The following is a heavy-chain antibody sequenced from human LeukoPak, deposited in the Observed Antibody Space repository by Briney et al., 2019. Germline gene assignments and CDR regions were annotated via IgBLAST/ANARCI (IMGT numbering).Heavy chain of an antibody. Sequence: GGSLRLSCAASGFTFSSYWMHWVCQAPGKGLVWVSRINSDGSSTSYADSVKGRFTISRDNAKNTLYLQMNSLRAEDTAVYYCARVAAAGKGFDYWGQGTLVTVSS. CDR3: ARVAAAGKGFDY. CDR1: GFTFSSYW. V-gene: IGHV3-74*01. CDR2: INSDGSST. D-gene: IGHD6-13*01. J-gene: IGHJ4*02.